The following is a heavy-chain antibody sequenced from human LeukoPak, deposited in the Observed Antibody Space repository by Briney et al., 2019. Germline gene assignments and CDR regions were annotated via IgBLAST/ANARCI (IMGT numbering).Heavy chain of an antibody. V-gene: IGHV1-69*05. CDR3: ARGGDDERGGAFDI. CDR1: GYTFTSYY. Sequence: GASVKVSCKASGYTFTSYYMHWVRQAPGQGLEWMGRIIPIFGTANYAQKFQGRVTITTDESTSTAYMELSSLRSEDTAVYYCARGGDDERGGAFDIWGQGTMVTVSS. J-gene: IGHJ3*02. CDR2: IIPIFGTA. D-gene: IGHD2-21*02.